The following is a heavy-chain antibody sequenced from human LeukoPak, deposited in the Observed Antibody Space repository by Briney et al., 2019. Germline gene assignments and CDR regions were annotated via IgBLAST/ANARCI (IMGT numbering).Heavy chain of an antibody. CDR1: GGTFSSYA. J-gene: IGHJ6*02. Sequence: SVKVSCKASGGTFSSYAISWVRQAPGQGLEWMGRIIPILGIANYAQKFQGRVTITADKSTSTAYMELSSLRSEDTAVYYCAHITVVRGVDYGMDVWGQGTTVTVSS. D-gene: IGHD3-10*01. CDR3: AHITVVRGVDYGMDV. CDR2: IIPILGIA. V-gene: IGHV1-69*04.